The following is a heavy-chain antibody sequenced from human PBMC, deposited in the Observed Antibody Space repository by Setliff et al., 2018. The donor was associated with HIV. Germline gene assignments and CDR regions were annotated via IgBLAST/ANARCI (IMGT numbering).Heavy chain of an antibody. D-gene: IGHD3-22*01. CDR3: ARSFGFRIVVIGH. CDR1: GGSISSYY. Sequence: PSETLSLTCTVSGGSISSYYWSWIRQPPGKGLEWIGYIYYSGSTNYNPSLKSRVTISVDTSKNQFSLKLSSVTAADTAVYYCARSFGFRIVVIGHWGQGTLVTVSS. V-gene: IGHV4-59*08. J-gene: IGHJ4*02. CDR2: IYYSGST.